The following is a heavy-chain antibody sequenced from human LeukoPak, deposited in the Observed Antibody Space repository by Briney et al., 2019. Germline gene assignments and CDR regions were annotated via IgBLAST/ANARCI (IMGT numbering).Heavy chain of an antibody. CDR2: ISGTSGTI. D-gene: IGHD2-21*02. CDR3: AKRLGDPRAFDY. V-gene: IGHV3-23*01. CDR1: GFTFSNYA. J-gene: IGHJ4*02. Sequence: GGSLRLSCAASGFTFSNYAMSWVRQAPGKGLEWVSGISGTSGTINYAAPVKGRFTISRDNSRNTLYLQMNSLRVDDMAVYYCAKRLGDPRAFDYWGQGTLVTVSS.